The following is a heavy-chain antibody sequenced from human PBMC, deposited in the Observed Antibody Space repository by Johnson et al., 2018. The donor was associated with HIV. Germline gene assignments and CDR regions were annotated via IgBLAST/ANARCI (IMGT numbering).Heavy chain of an antibody. CDR1: GFTFSDYY. D-gene: IGHD3-22*01. Sequence: QVQLVESGGGLVKPGGSLRLSCAASGFTFSDYYMRWIRQAPGKGLEWVSYISSSGSTINYADSVKGRFTISRDNTTTSLYLQMNSLRAEDTAVYYCARVGDGSGYYFDAFDIWGQGTMVTVSS. CDR2: ISSSGSTI. CDR3: ARVGDGSGYYFDAFDI. J-gene: IGHJ3*02. V-gene: IGHV3-11*04.